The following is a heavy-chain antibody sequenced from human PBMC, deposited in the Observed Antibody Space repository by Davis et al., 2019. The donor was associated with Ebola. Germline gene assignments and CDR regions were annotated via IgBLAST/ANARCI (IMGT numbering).Heavy chain of an antibody. D-gene: IGHD3-3*01. J-gene: IGHJ6*04. CDR3: ARRGFLEWFFMDV. CDR1: GGSISSSSYY. CDR2: IYYSGST. Sequence: MPSETLSLTCTVSGGSISSSSYYWGWIRQPPGKGLEWIGSIYYSGSTYYNPSVKSRVTISAYTSKNQFSLKLSCVTAADTDVYYCARRGFLEWFFMDVWGKGTTVTVSS. V-gene: IGHV4-39*01.